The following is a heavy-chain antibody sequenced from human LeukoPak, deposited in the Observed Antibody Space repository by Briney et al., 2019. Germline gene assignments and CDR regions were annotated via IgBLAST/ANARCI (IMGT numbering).Heavy chain of an antibody. CDR3: AKRVGFYFAH. V-gene: IGHV3-23*01. J-gene: IGHJ4*02. D-gene: IGHD2-15*01. CDR1: GFTFSSYA. Sequence: GGSLTLSCAASGFTFSSYAMSWVRQAPGKGLEWVSSISGSGGSTYYADSVKGRFTLHRANSNHTLYRQLNGLRVECKALYYCAKRVGFYFAHWGQGTHVTVSS. CDR2: ISGSGGST.